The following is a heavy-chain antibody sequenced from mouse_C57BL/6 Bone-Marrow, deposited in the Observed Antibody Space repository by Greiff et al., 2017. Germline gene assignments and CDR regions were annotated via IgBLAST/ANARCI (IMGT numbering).Heavy chain of an antibody. Sequence: QVQLQQPGAELVKPGASVKLSCKASGYTFTSYWMQWVKQRPGQGLEWIGEIDPSDSYTNYNQKFKGKATLTVDTSSSTAYMQLRSLTSEDSAVYYCARDYGSSLYWYFDVWGTGTTVTVSS. CDR1: GYTFTSYW. CDR2: IDPSDSYT. CDR3: ARDYGSSLYWYFDV. V-gene: IGHV1-50*01. D-gene: IGHD1-1*01. J-gene: IGHJ1*03.